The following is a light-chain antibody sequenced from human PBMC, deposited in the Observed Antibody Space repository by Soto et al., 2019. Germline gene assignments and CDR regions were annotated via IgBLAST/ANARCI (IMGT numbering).Light chain of an antibody. CDR3: QQYYGSPPRT. Sequence: DIVMTQSPDSLAVSLGERATINCKSSQSVLYSSNNKNYLTWYQQKPGQPPKLLISWASTREFGVPDRFIGSGSGTDFTLTISSLQAEDVAVYYCQQYYGSPPRTFGQGTKVEIK. CDR1: QSVLYSSNNKNY. J-gene: IGKJ1*01. CDR2: WAS. V-gene: IGKV4-1*01.